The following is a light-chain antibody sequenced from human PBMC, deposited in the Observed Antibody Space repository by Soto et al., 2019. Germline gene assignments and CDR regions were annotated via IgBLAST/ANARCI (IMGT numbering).Light chain of an antibody. Sequence: EIVXTXXPXXXSXSXGERATLSCRASQSVSGNLAWYQQIPGQAPRLLIYGASTRATGIPARFSGSGSGTEFTLTISSLQSEDFAVYYCQQYNNWPPITFGQGTRLEIK. J-gene: IGKJ5*01. CDR1: QSVSGN. CDR3: QQYNNWPPIT. CDR2: GAS. V-gene: IGKV3-15*01.